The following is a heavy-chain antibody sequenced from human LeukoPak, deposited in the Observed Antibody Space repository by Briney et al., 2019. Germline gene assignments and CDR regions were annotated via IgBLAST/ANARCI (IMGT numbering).Heavy chain of an antibody. CDR3: ARTVRGAYSLLDY. CDR1: GGSISSYY. D-gene: IGHD3-10*01. J-gene: IGHJ4*02. CDR2: IYYSGST. Sequence: SETLSLTCTVSGGSISSYYWSWIRQPPGKGLEWIGYIYYSGSTNYNPSLKSRVTISVDTSKNQFSLKLSSVTAADTAVYYCARTVRGAYSLLDYWGQGTLVTVSS. V-gene: IGHV4-59*08.